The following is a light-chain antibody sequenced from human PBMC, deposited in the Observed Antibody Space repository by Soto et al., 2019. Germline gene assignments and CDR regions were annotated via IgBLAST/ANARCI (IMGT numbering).Light chain of an antibody. CDR3: SSYTRSSPCV. J-gene: IGLJ1*01. CDR2: EVS. CDR1: SSDVGGYNY. Sequence: QSALTQPASVSGSPGQSITISCTGTSSDVGGYNYVSWYQQHPGKAPKLLIYEVSNRPSGVSNRFSGSKSGNTASLTISGVQAEDEAEYYCSSYTRSSPCVFGTGTKLTVL. V-gene: IGLV2-14*01.